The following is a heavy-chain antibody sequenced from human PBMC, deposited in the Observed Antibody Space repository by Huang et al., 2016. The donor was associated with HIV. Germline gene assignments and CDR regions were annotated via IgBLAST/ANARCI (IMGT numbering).Heavy chain of an antibody. CDR2: ISSSSSYI. CDR3: AREDYSYGYYYFDY. J-gene: IGHJ4*02. D-gene: IGHD5-18*01. Sequence: EVQLVESGGGLVKPGGSLRLSCAASGFTCSSYSMNWVRQAPGKGLEWGSFISSSSSYIYYADSVKGRFTISRDNAKNSLYLQMSSLRAEDTAVYYCAREDYSYGYYYFDYWGQGTLVTVSS. CDR1: GFTCSSYS. V-gene: IGHV3-21*05.